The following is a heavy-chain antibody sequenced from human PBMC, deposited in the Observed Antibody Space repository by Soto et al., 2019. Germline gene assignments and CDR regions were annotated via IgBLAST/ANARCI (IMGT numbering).Heavy chain of an antibody. CDR2: IYYSGST. D-gene: IGHD3-9*01. CDR1: GGSISSYY. V-gene: IGHV4-59*08. Sequence: QVQLQESGPGLVKPSETLSLTCTVSGGSISSYYWSWIRQPPGKGLEWIGYIYYSGSTNYNPSLKSRVTISVDTSKNQFSLKLSSVTAADTAVYYCARQVLRYFAPGAREPYYYYYYYMDVWGKGTTVTVSS. J-gene: IGHJ6*03. CDR3: ARQVLRYFAPGAREPYYYYYYYMDV.